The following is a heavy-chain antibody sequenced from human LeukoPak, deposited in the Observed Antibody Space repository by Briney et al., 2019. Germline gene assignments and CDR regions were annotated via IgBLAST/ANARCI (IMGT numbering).Heavy chain of an antibody. CDR2: IKKTGIET. D-gene: IGHD2-15*01. CDR1: GLTFSHFW. V-gene: IGHV3-7*03. Sequence: QTGGSLRLSCAGSGLTFSHFWMSWVRQAPGKGLEWVAYIKKTGIETYYLDSVKGRFTITRDNNRNSLFLQMYSLRAEDTAVYFCARENGYCSGSDCYSYFDSWGQGTLVTVSS. J-gene: IGHJ4*02. CDR3: ARENGYCSGSDCYSYFDS.